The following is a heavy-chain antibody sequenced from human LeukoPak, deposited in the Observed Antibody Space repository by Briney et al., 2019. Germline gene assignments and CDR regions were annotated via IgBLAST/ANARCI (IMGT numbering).Heavy chain of an antibody. D-gene: IGHD6-19*01. Sequence: SETLSLTCTVSGGSISSGDYYWSWIRQPPGKGLEWIGYIYYSGSTYYNPSLKSRVTISVDTSKNQFSLTLSSVTAADTDVYYCARAQYSSGWYLDYWGQGTLVTASS. CDR2: IYYSGST. CDR3: ARAQYSSGWYLDY. CDR1: GGSISSGDYY. J-gene: IGHJ4*02. V-gene: IGHV4-30-4*01.